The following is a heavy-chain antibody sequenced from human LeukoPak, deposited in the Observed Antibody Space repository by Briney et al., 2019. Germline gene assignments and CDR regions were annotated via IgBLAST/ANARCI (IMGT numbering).Heavy chain of an antibody. J-gene: IGHJ4*02. CDR3: ARVGIVVVPAAIPHFDY. Sequence: PSETLSLTCTVSGGSISSYYWSWIRQPPGKGLEWIGYIYYSGSTNYNPSLKSRVTISVDTSKNQFSLKLSSVTAADTVVYYCARVGIVVVPAAIPHFDYWGQGTLVTVSS. CDR2: IYYSGST. CDR1: GGSISSYY. V-gene: IGHV4-59*01. D-gene: IGHD2-2*01.